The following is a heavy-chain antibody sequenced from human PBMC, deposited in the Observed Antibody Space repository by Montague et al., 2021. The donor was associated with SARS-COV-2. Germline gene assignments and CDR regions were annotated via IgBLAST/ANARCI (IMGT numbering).Heavy chain of an antibody. D-gene: IGHD4-23*01. J-gene: IGHJ4*02. Sequence: SETLSLTCSVSGDSVNRNYWSWVRQPPGKGLEWLGYIFYSGSTYNPSLNSRVTMSLDTSKNHFSLNLIPVTAADTAVYYCAKASGGYGGDFDSWGQGTLVIVSS. CDR3: AKASGGYGGDFDS. V-gene: IGHV4-59*02. CDR1: GDSVNRNY. CDR2: IFYSGST.